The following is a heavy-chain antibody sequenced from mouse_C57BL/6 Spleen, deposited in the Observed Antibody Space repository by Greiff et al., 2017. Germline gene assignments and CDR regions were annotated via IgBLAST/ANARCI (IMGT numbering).Heavy chain of an antibody. D-gene: IGHD1-1*01. V-gene: IGHV1-42*01. CDR1: GYSFTGYY. CDR3: ARVGFNYAEVAFDY. CDR2: INPSTGGT. J-gene: IGHJ2*01. Sequence: EVQLQQSGPELVKPGASVKISCKASGYSFTGYYMNWVKQSPEKSLEWIGEINPSTGGTTYNQKFKAKATLTVDKSSSTAYMQLKSLTSEESAVYYCARVGFNYAEVAFDYWGQGTTLTVSS.